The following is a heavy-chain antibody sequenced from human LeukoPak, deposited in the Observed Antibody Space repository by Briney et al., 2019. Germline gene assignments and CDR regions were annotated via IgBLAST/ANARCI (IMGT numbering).Heavy chain of an antibody. D-gene: IGHD2-2*01. J-gene: IGHJ4*02. V-gene: IGHV1-69*04. CDR1: GGTFSSYA. CDR3: AREGIVSDQLIEDDY. Sequence: GSSVKVSCKASGGTFSSYAISWVRQAPGQGLEWMGRIIPILGIANYAQKFQGRVTITADKSTSTAYMELSSLRSEDTAVYYCAREGIVSDQLIEDDYWGQGTLVTVSS. CDR2: IIPILGIA.